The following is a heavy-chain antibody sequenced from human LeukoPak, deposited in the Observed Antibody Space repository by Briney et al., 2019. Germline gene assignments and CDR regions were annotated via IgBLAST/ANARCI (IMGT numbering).Heavy chain of an antibody. V-gene: IGHV3-53*01. CDR2: VYSDGNT. D-gene: IGHD6-13*01. Sequence: GGSLRLSCAASGFTVSTNYMSWVRQAPGKWLEWVSVVYSDGNTYYADSVKGRFTISRDNTKNTLYLQMNSQRAEDTALYYCARGWVWFDPWGQGALVTVSS. J-gene: IGHJ5*02. CDR3: ARGWVWFDP. CDR1: GFTVSTNY.